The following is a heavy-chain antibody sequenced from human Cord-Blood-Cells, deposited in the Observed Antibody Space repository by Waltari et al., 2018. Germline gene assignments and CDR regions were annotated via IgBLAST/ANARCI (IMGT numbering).Heavy chain of an antibody. J-gene: IGHJ4*02. CDR3: AREAYSSGWYYFDY. Sequence: EVQLVESGGGLIQPGGSLRRSCAASGFTVSSNYMSWVRQAPGKGLEWVSVIYSGGSTYYADSVKGRFTISRDNSKNTLYLQMNSLRAEDTAVYYCAREAYSSGWYYFDYWGQGTLVTVSS. CDR1: GFTVSSNY. CDR2: IYSGGST. V-gene: IGHV3-53*01. D-gene: IGHD6-19*01.